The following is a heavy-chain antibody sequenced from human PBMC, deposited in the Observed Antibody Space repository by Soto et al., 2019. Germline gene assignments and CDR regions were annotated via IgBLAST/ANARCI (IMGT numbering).Heavy chain of an antibody. CDR1: GFTFSSYS. J-gene: IGHJ6*02. V-gene: IGHV3-21*01. CDR2: IRSSSEHI. CDR3: ARRYGNYAMDV. Sequence: EVQLVESGGGLVKPGGSLRLSCAASGFTFSSYSMNWVRQAPGKGLEWVSSIRSSSEHIYHADSVKGRFTISRDNAENSLYLHMNSLRAEDTAVYYCARRYGNYAMDVWGQGTTVTVSS. D-gene: IGHD1-1*01.